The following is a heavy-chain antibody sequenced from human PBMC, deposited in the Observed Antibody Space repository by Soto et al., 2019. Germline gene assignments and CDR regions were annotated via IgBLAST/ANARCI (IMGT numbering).Heavy chain of an antibody. CDR3: ARDLRIARAPTFDY. J-gene: IGHJ4*02. CDR1: GFTFSSYS. D-gene: IGHD6-13*01. CDR2: ISSSSTYI. Sequence: EVQLVESGGGLVKPGGSLRLSCEVSGFTFSSYSMNWVRQAPGKGLEWVSSISSSSTYIYYADSVKGRFTISRDNAKNSLYLQMNSLRAEDTAVYYCARDLRIARAPTFDYGGQGTLVAVSS. V-gene: IGHV3-21*01.